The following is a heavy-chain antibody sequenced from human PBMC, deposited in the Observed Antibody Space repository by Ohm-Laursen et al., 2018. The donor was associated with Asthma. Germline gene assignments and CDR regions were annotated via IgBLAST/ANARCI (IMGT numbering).Heavy chain of an antibody. Sequence: GTLSLTCYVSGGSITNYYWSWIRQPPGKGLEWIGNIFYSGSTNYNPSLKSRVTISVGTSKNEFSLRLSSLTAADAAVYYCARDSSEVSWGHHLFDSWGQGTLVTVSS. CDR1: GGSITNYY. J-gene: IGHJ4*02. V-gene: IGHV4-59*01. D-gene: IGHD3-16*01. CDR2: IFYSGST. CDR3: ARDSSEVSWGHHLFDS.